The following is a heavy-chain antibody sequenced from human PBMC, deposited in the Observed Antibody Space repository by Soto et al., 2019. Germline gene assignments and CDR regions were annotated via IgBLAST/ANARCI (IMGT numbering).Heavy chain of an antibody. CDR1: GYTLTGYY. CDR2: INPNSGGT. D-gene: IGHD2-15*01. V-gene: IGHV1-2*04. CDR3: ARGSGYCSGGSCYSYAFDI. Sequence: ASVKVSCKASGYTLTGYYMHWVRQAPGQGLEWMGWINPNSGGTNYAQKFQGWVTMTRDTSISTAYMELSRLRSDDTAVYYCARGSGYCSGGSCYSYAFDIWGQGTMVTVSS. J-gene: IGHJ3*02.